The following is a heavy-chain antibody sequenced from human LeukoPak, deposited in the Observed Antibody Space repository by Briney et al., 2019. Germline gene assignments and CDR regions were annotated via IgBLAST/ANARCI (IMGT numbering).Heavy chain of an antibody. J-gene: IGHJ6*02. V-gene: IGHV4-39*07. D-gene: IGHD3-22*01. CDR2: IYYSGST. Sequence: SETLSLTCIVSGGTLSSRNSYWGWIRQPPGKGLEWIGSIYYSGSTFYNPSLKSRVTISVDTSKNQFSLKLSSVTAADTAVYYCARDRVDSSSYYPSYYYYGMDVWGQGTTVTVSS. CDR1: GGTLSSRNSY. CDR3: ARDRVDSSSYYPSYYYYGMDV.